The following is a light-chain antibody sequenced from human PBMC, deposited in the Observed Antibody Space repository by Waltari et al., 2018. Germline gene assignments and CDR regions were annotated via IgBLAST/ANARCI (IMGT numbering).Light chain of an antibody. Sequence: PSSFSASTGDRVTITCRASQGISSYLAWYQQKPGKAPKLLIYAASTLQSGVPSRFSGSGSGTDFTLTISCLQSEDFATYYCQQYYSYPRTFGQGTKVEIK. J-gene: IGKJ1*01. CDR1: QGISSY. CDR3: QQYYSYPRT. CDR2: AAS. V-gene: IGKV1-8*01.